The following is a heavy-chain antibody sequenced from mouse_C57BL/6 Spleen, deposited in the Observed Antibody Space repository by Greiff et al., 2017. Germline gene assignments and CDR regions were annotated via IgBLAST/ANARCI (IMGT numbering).Heavy chain of an antibody. V-gene: IGHV1-43*01. Sequence: EVKLMESGPELVKPGASVKISCKASGYSFTGYYMHWVKQSSEKSLEWIGEINPSTGGTSYNQKFKGKATLTVDKSSSTAYMQLKSLTSEDSAVYYCARGGDYDEGGVNYWGQGTTLTVSS. D-gene: IGHD2-4*01. CDR2: INPSTGGT. CDR1: GYSFTGYY. J-gene: IGHJ2*01. CDR3: ARGGDYDEGGVNY.